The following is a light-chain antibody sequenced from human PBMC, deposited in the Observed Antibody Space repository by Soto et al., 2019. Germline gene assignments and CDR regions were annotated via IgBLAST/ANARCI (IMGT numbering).Light chain of an antibody. CDR1: SSDVGGYNY. CDR2: EGS. J-gene: IGLJ2*01. V-gene: IGLV2-23*01. Sequence: QSALTQPASVSGSPGQSITISCTGTSSDVGGYNYVSWYQQHPGKAPKLMIYEGSKRPSGVSNRFSGSRSDNTASLTISGLQAEDEADYYCCSYAGSLVFGGGTKLTVL. CDR3: CSYAGSLV.